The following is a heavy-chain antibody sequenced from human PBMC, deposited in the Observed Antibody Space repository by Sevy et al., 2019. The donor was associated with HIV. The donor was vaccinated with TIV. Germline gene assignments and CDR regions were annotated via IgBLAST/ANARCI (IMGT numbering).Heavy chain of an antibody. CDR1: GGSFSGYY. D-gene: IGHD2-15*01. Sequence: ETLSLTCAVYGGSFSGYYWSWIRQPPGKGLEWIGEINHSGGTNYNPSLKSRVTISVDTSKNQISLKVNSVTAADTAVFYCARHCTGSSCSHAFDIWGQGTRVTVSS. J-gene: IGHJ3*02. CDR2: INHSGGT. V-gene: IGHV4-34*01. CDR3: ARHCTGSSCSHAFDI.